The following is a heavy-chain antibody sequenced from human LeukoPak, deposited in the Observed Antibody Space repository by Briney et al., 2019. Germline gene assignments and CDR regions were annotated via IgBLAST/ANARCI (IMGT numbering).Heavy chain of an antibody. V-gene: IGHV1-46*01. CDR3: AREVGIAYCGGDCYYNWFDP. D-gene: IGHD2-21*01. Sequence: XXXHWVRQAPGQGLEWMGIINPSGGSTSYAQKFQGRVTMTRDTSTSTVYMELSSLRSEDTAVYYCAREVGIAYCGGDCYYNWFDPWGQGTLVTVSS. CDR2: INPSGGST. CDR1: XX. J-gene: IGHJ5*02.